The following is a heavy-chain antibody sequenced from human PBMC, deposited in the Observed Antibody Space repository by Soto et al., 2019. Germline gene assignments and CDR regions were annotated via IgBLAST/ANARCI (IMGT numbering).Heavy chain of an antibody. Sequence: SETLSLTCTVSGGSISSGDYYWSWIRQPPGKGLEWIGYIYYSGSTYYNPSLKSRVTISVDTSKNQFSLKLSSVTAADTAVYYCARLNTYYYDSSGYSHWFDPWGQGTLVTVSS. CDR1: GGSISSGDYY. CDR2: IYYSGST. V-gene: IGHV4-30-4*01. D-gene: IGHD3-22*01. CDR3: ARLNTYYYDSSGYSHWFDP. J-gene: IGHJ5*02.